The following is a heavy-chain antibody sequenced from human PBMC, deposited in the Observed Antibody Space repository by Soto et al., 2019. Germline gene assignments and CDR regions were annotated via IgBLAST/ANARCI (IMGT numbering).Heavy chain of an antibody. CDR2: ISGSGGNS. V-gene: IGHV3-23*01. CDR3: AKAASPLLYLLES. D-gene: IGHD3-3*01. CDR1: GFSFSTNA. Sequence: EVKLLESGGGLVQPGGSLRLSCVASGFSFSTNAMNWVRQAPGKGLEWVSVISGSGGNSYYADSVKGRFTISRDNSRNTVYLQMSGLRAEDTAVYSCAKAASPLLYLLESWGQGTQVTVSS. J-gene: IGHJ5*02.